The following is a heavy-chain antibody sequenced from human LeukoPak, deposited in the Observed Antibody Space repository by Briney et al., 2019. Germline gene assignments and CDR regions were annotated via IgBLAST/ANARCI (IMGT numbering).Heavy chain of an antibody. CDR3: ARANSITGYSYGYGYYYYMDV. Sequence: SETLSLTCTVSGGSISSYYWSWIRQPPGKGLEWIGYIYYSGSTNYNPSLKSRVTISVDTSKNQFSLKLSSVAAADTAAYYCARANSITGYSYGYGYYYYMDVWGKGTTVTVSS. J-gene: IGHJ6*03. CDR1: GGSISSYY. CDR2: IYYSGST. D-gene: IGHD5-18*01. V-gene: IGHV4-59*01.